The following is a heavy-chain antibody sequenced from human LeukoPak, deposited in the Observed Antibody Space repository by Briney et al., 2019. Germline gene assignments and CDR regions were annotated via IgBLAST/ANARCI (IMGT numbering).Heavy chain of an antibody. CDR3: AREGYYYFDY. CDR1: GFTFSSYE. V-gene: IGHV3-48*03. Sequence: PGGSLRLSCAASGFTFSSYEMNWVRQAPGKGLEWASYISSSSSTIYYADSVKGRFTISRDNAKKSLYLQMNSLRAEDTAVYHCAREGYYYFDYWGQGILVTVSS. J-gene: IGHJ4*02. CDR2: ISSSSSTI. D-gene: IGHD6-13*01.